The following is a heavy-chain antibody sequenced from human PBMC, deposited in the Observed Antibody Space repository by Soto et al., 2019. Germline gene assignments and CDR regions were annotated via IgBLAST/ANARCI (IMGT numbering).Heavy chain of an antibody. CDR3: ARVLASGSDAFDI. Sequence: GGSLRLSCAASGFTFSSYGMHWVRQAPGKGLEWVAVIWYDGSNKYYADSVKGRFTISRDNSKNTLYLQMNSLRAEDTAVYYCARVLASGSDAFDIWGQGTMVTVSS. V-gene: IGHV3-33*01. D-gene: IGHD3-3*02. CDR2: IWYDGSNK. J-gene: IGHJ3*02. CDR1: GFTFSSYG.